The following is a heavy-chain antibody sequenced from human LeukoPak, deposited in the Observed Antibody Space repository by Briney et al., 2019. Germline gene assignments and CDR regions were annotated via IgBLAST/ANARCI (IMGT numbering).Heavy chain of an antibody. V-gene: IGHV4-30-4*01. Sequence: SETLSLTCTVSGGSISNYYWNWIRQPPGKGLEWIGYVYYSGNTYYSPSLKSRLTISVDTSKNQFSLKLNSVTAADTAVYYCVRGGGGSSTVTTYWFDPWGQGALVTVSS. CDR3: VRGGGGSSTVTTYWFDP. CDR2: VYYSGNT. CDR1: GGSISNYY. J-gene: IGHJ5*02. D-gene: IGHD4-17*01.